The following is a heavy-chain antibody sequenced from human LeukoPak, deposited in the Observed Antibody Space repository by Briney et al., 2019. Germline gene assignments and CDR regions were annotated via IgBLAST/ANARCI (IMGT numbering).Heavy chain of an antibody. CDR2: VAYSGST. CDR3: ARTVSGYYFNA. J-gene: IGHJ5*02. CDR1: GGSTNSYY. D-gene: IGHD5-12*01. V-gene: IGHV4-59*01. Sequence: SETLSLTCTVSGGSTNSYYWSWIRQSPGKGLEWIGHVAYSGSTNYNPSHKSRVTISLDTSKNQFSLKLSSVTAADTAVYYCARTVSGYYFNAWGPGTLVTVSS.